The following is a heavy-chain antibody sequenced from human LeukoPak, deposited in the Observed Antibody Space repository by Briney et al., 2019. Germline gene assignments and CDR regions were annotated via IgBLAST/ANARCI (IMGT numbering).Heavy chain of an antibody. D-gene: IGHD2-15*01. Sequence: GGSLRLSCAASGFTFSSYAMGWVRQAPGKGLEWVSAISGSGGSTYYADSVKGRFTISRDNSKNTLYLQMNSLRAEDTAVYYCAKAPERLVVAIYYFDYWGQGTLVTVSS. CDR3: AKAPERLVVAIYYFDY. V-gene: IGHV3-23*01. CDR1: GFTFSSYA. CDR2: ISGSGGST. J-gene: IGHJ4*02.